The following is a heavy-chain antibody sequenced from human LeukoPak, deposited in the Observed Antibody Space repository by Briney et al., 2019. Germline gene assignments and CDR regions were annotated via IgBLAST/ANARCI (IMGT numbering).Heavy chain of an antibody. CDR3: ARAGGATAVVFDAFDI. D-gene: IGHD5-18*01. CDR1: GFTFSSYE. CDR2: ISSSGTTI. J-gene: IGHJ3*02. V-gene: IGHV3-48*03. Sequence: GGSLRLSCAASGFTFSSYEMNWVRQAPGKGLEWVSYISSSGTTIYYADSVKGRFTISRDNAENSLYLQMNSLRAEDTAVYYCARAGGATAVVFDAFDIWGQGTMVTVSS.